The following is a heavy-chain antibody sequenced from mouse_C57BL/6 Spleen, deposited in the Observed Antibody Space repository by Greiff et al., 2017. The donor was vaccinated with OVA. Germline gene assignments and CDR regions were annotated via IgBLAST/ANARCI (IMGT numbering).Heavy chain of an antibody. D-gene: IGHD4-1*01. CDR3: TSGRPFYAMDY. J-gene: IGHJ4*01. CDR2: IDPETGGT. Sequence: VQLQQSGAELVRPGASVTLSCKASGYTFTDYEMHWVKQTPVHGLEWIGAIDPETGGTAYNQKFKGKAILTADKSSSTAYMELRSLTSEDSAVYYGTSGRPFYAMDYWGQGTSVTVSS. CDR1: GYTFTDYE. V-gene: IGHV1-15*01.